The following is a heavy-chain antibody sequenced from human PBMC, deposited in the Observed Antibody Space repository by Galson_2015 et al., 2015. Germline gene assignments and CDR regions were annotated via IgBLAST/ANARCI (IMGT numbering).Heavy chain of an antibody. V-gene: IGHV3-33*01. CDR3: ARDGFNPYYYYGMDV. CDR2: IWYDGSNK. D-gene: IGHD3-10*01. CDR1: GFTFSSYG. J-gene: IGHJ6*02. Sequence: SLRLSCAASGFTFSSYGMHWVRQAPGKGLEWVAVIWYDGSNKYYADSVKGRFTISRDNSKNTLYLQMNSLRAEDTAVYYCARDGFNPYYYYGMDVWGQGTTVTVSS.